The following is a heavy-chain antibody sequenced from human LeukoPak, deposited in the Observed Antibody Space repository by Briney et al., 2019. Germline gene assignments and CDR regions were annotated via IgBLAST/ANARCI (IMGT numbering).Heavy chain of an antibody. D-gene: IGHD4-17*01. CDR1: GYTFTGYY. CDR2: INPNSGGT. J-gene: IGHJ3*02. V-gene: IGHV1-2*02. CDR3: ARAYYGDYSFVI. Sequence: GASVKVSCKASGYTFTGYYMHWVRQAPGQGLEWMGWINPNSGGTDYAQKFQGRVTMTRDTSISTAYMELSRLRSDDTVVYYCARAYYGDYSFVIWGQGTMVTVSS.